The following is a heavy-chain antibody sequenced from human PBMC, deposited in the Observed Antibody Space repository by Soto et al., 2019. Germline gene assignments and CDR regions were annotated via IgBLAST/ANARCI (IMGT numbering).Heavy chain of an antibody. V-gene: IGHV3-23*01. CDR3: VRRAQYFDGTGFHAFDI. Sequence: EVQLLESGGGFVQPGGSLRLSCAASGYNFNKYAVSWVRQAPGKGLEWVSAISSGGDNTHYADSVKGRFTITRDNSKNMLYLEMNSLTVEDTAVYYCVRRAQYFDGTGFHAFDIWGQGTRVTVSS. D-gene: IGHD3-22*01. CDR2: ISSGGDNT. CDR1: GYNFNKYA. J-gene: IGHJ3*02.